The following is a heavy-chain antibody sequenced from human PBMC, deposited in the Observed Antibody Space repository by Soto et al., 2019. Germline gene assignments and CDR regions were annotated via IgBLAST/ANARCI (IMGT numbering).Heavy chain of an antibody. V-gene: IGHV3-66*01. D-gene: IGHD6-19*01. CDR2: IYSGGST. CDR1: GFTVSSNY. J-gene: IGHJ4*02. Sequence: PGGSLRLSCAASGFTVSSNYMSWVRQAPGKGLEWVSVIYSGGSTYYADSVKGRFTISRDNSKNTLYLQMNSLRAEDTAVYYCARERRDSSGPKYYFDYWGQGTLVTVSS. CDR3: ARERRDSSGPKYYFDY.